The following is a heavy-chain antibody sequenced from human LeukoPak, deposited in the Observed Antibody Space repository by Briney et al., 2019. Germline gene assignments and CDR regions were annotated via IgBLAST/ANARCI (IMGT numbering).Heavy chain of an antibody. V-gene: IGHV3-72*01. D-gene: IGHD2/OR15-2a*01. Sequence: GGSLRLSCAASGFTFSDHYMDWVRQSPGKGLEWVGRTRNKARTYTTEYAASVKGRFTISRDDSKNSLYLQMNSLKTEDTAMYYCTRRSGGSNRGFDYWGQGTLVTVSS. CDR2: TRNKARTYTT. CDR3: TRRSGGSNRGFDY. CDR1: GFTFSDHY. J-gene: IGHJ4*02.